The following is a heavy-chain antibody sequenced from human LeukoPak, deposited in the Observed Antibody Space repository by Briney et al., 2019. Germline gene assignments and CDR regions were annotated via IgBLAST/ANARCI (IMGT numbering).Heavy chain of an antibody. D-gene: IGHD6-13*01. J-gene: IGHJ5*02. CDR1: GGSISSSSYY. CDR3: ARLTTGYSSSHNWFGP. V-gene: IGHV4-39*01. CDR2: IYYSGST. Sequence: PSETLSLTCTVSGGSISSSSYYWGWIRQPPGKGLEWIGSIYYSGSTYYNPSLKSRVTISVDTSKNQFSLKLSSVTAADTAVYYCARLTTGYSSSHNWFGPWGQGTLVTVSS.